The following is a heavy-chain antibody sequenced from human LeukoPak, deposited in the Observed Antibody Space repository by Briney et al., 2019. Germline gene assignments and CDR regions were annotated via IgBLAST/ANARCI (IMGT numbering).Heavy chain of an antibody. Sequence: SETLSLTCTVSGVSISSSNSYWGWIRQPPGKGLEWIGSIYYSGSTYYNPSLKSRVTISVDTSKNQFSLKLSSVTAADTAVYYCASIPGGQGGDYYYYMDVWGKGTTVTVSS. CDR1: GVSISSSNSY. CDR3: ASIPGGQGGDYYYYMDV. J-gene: IGHJ6*03. V-gene: IGHV4-39*07. CDR2: IYYSGST. D-gene: IGHD3-10*01.